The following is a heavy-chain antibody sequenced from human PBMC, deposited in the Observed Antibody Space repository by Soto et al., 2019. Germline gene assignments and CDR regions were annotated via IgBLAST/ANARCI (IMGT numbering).Heavy chain of an antibody. CDR1: GFTFSNAW. CDR2: IKSKTDGGTT. CDR3: TTDLPYYDFWSGYYGLDY. V-gene: IGHV3-15*07. Sequence: EVQLVESGGGLVRAGGSLRLSCAASGFTFSNAWMNWVRQAPGKGLEWVGRIKSKTDGGTTDYAAPVKGRFTISRDDSKNTLYLQMNSLKTEDTAVYYCTTDLPYYDFWSGYYGLDYWGQGTLVTVSS. J-gene: IGHJ4*02. D-gene: IGHD3-3*01.